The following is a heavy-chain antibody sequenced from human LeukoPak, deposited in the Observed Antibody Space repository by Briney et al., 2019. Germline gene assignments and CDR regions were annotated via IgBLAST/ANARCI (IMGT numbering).Heavy chain of an antibody. J-gene: IGHJ4*02. D-gene: IGHD3-3*01. V-gene: IGHV4-4*02. CDR1: GGSISSNNW. Sequence: SETLSLTCGVSGGSISSNNWWSWVRQPPGKGLEWIGEIYPSGTTYYNPSLKSRVTISVDTSKNQFSLKLSSVTAADTAVYYCARDPITIFGVVMNWGQGTLVTVSS. CDR2: IYPSGTT. CDR3: ARDPITIFGVVMN.